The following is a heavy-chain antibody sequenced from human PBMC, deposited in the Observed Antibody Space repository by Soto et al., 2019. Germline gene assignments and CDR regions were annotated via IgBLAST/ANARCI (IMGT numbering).Heavy chain of an antibody. CDR1: GFTFSSYA. CDR2: ISVSGRST. CDR3: ARLGGLDAFDI. Sequence: EVQLLESGGGLVQPGGSLRLSCTASGFTFSSYAMNWVRQAPGKGLDWVSTISVSGRSTYYADSLKGRFTVSRDNSKNTLYLQMNSLRAEDTAIYYCARLGGLDAFDIWGQGTMVTVSS. D-gene: IGHD7-27*01. V-gene: IGHV3-23*01. J-gene: IGHJ3*02.